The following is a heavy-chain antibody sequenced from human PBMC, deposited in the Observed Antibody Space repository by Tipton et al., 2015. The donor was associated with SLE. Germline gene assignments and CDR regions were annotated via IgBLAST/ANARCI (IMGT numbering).Heavy chain of an antibody. CDR3: ARAGVVATDYYFYYMAV. V-gene: IGHV4-61*02. J-gene: IGHJ6*03. CDR2: IYTSGST. D-gene: IGHD5-12*01. CDR1: GGSISSGSYY. Sequence: TLSLTCTVSGGSISSGSYYWSWIRQPAGKGLEWIGRIYTSGSTNYNPSLKSRVPTSVDTSKNQFSLKLSSVTAADTAGYYCARAGVVATDYYFYYMAVWGKGTTVTVSS.